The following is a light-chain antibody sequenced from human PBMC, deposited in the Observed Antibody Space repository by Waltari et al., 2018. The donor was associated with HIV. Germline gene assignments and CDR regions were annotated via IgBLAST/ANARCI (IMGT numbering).Light chain of an antibody. CDR1: QSMSTY. V-gene: IGKV1-39*01. J-gene: IGKJ4*01. Sequence: DLQMTQSPSSLSASVGDRVTITCRASQSMSTYLNWYQQKPGKAPKVLIYAASSLQSGVPSRVSGSGSGTDFTLTISSLQPEDFATYYCQQSYITPLTFGGGTKVEIK. CDR2: AAS. CDR3: QQSYITPLT.